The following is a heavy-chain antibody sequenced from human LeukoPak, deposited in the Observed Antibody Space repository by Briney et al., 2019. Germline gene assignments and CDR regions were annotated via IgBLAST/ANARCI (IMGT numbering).Heavy chain of an antibody. J-gene: IGHJ4*02. CDR1: GYTFTGYY. D-gene: IGHD3-22*01. CDR2: INPNSGGT. Sequence: ASVKVSCKASGYTFTGYYMHWVRQAPGQGLEWMGWINPNSGGTNYAQKFQGRVTMTRDTSTSTVYMELSSLRSEDTAVYYCARGSALDSSGYFDYWGQGTLVTVSS. V-gene: IGHV1-2*02. CDR3: ARGSALDSSGYFDY.